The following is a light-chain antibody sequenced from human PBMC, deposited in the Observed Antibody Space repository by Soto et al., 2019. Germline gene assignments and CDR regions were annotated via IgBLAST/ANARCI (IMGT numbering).Light chain of an antibody. CDR3: HQYHNWPPHT. Sequence: ETVMMQSPTTLSVSPGERATLSCRASQSVSSNLAWYQQKPGQAPRLLIYGASTKATGTPARFSGSGSGTEFTLTISSLQYEDFAVYYCHQYHNWPPHTFGQGTKLEIK. J-gene: IGKJ2*01. CDR2: GAS. V-gene: IGKV3-15*01. CDR1: QSVSSN.